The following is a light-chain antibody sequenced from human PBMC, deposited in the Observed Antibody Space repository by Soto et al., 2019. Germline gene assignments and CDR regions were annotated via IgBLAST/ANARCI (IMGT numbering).Light chain of an antibody. CDR1: QSVSSNF. CDR3: QQYASSPRT. V-gene: IGKV3-20*01. Sequence: EIVLTQSPGTLSLSPGERATLSCRASQSVSSNFLAWYQQKPGRAPRLLIYGASNRATGIPDRFSGSGSGTDFTLTISRLEPEDFAVYYCQQYASSPRTFGQGTKVDIK. J-gene: IGKJ1*01. CDR2: GAS.